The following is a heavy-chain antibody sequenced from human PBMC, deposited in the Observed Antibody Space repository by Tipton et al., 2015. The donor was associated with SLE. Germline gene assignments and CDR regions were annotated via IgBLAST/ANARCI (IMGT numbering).Heavy chain of an antibody. CDR1: GGSISSGGYY. J-gene: IGHJ4*02. V-gene: IGHV4-31*03. D-gene: IGHD1-20*01. CDR3: ARADRISGTRFDY. CDR2: IYYSGNT. Sequence: LRLSCTVSGGSISSGGYYWSWIRQHPGKGLEWIGYIYYSGNTYYNPSLKSRLTISLDTSKNQFSLKLSSVTAADTAVYYCARADRISGTRFDYWGQGTLVTVSS.